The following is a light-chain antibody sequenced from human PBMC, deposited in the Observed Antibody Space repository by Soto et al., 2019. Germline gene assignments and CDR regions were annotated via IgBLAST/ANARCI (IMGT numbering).Light chain of an antibody. CDR2: DVS. CDR1: SSDIGGYNY. J-gene: IGLJ2*01. CDR3: SSYTSSSTLRV. V-gene: IGLV2-14*01. Sequence: QSALTQPASMSGSPGQSITISCTGTSSDIGGYNYVSWYQQHPGKAPKLIIYDVSDRPSGVSNRFSGSRSGNTASLTISGLQAEDEADYYCSSYTSSSTLRVFGGGTKLTVL.